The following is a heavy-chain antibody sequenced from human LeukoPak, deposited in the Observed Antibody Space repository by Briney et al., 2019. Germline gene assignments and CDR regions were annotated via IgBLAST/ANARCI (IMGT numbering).Heavy chain of an antibody. Sequence: SGTLSLTCSVSGDSISEYYWSWIRQPPGKGLEWIGYIYVSGNTNYNPSLKSRVTLSLDTSKNQFSLKMTSVTAADTAIYYCARDHGWSGFNWFDPWGQGTLVTVSS. J-gene: IGHJ5*02. CDR2: IYVSGNT. CDR3: ARDHGWSGFNWFDP. D-gene: IGHD3-3*01. V-gene: IGHV4-59*01. CDR1: GDSISEYY.